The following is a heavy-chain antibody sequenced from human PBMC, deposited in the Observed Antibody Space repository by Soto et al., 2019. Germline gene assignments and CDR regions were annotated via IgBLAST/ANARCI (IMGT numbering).Heavy chain of an antibody. Sequence: SGGSLRLSCAASGFTFSSDAMSWVRQAPGKGLEWVSAISGSGGSTYYADSVKGRFTISRDNSKNTLYLQMNSLRAEDTAVYYCAKDRSRYYDRSRGDAFDIWGQGTMVTVSS. J-gene: IGHJ3*02. CDR2: ISGSGGST. D-gene: IGHD3-22*01. V-gene: IGHV3-23*01. CDR3: AKDRSRYYDRSRGDAFDI. CDR1: GFTFSSDA.